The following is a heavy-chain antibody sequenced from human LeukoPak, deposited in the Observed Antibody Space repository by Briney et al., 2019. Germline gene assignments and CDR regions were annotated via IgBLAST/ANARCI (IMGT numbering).Heavy chain of an antibody. CDR3: AKGDYSNSPLHLDY. CDR2: IWCDGSYK. V-gene: IGHV3-30*02. D-gene: IGHD4-11*01. J-gene: IGHJ4*02. CDR1: GFTFSSYG. Sequence: PGGSLRLSCAASGFTFSSYGIHWVRQAPGKGLEWVAFIWCDGSYKYYADSVKGRLTISRDNSKNTVDLQMNSLRVEDTAAYYCAKGDYSNSPLHLDYWAQGTLVTVPS.